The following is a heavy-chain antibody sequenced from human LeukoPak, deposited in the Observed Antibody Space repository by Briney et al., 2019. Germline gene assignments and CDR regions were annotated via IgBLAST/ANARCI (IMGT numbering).Heavy chain of an antibody. CDR1: GYTFTSYG. CDR2: ISAYNGNT. J-gene: IGHJ4*02. V-gene: IGHV1-18*01. CDR3: ARDKYGSGSYSGSAFDY. Sequence: ASVKVSCKASGYTFTSYGISWVRQAPGQGLEWMGWISAYNGNTNYAQKLQGRVTMTTDTSTSTAYMELRSLRSDDTAVYYCARDKYGSGSYSGSAFDYWGQGILVTVSS. D-gene: IGHD3-10*01.